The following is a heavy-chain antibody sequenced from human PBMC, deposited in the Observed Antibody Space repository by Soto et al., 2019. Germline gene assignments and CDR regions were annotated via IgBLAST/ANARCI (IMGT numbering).Heavy chain of an antibody. CDR1: GGIFSTYA. Sequence: QVQLVQSGAEVKKPGSSVKVSCKASGGIFSTYAISWLRRAPGQGLEWMGGIIPIFGTPTYAQRFQGRVTFTADESTSTAYMELSRLRSEDTAVYYCARDRDDYGSGNYYNRIDFWGQGTLVTVSS. J-gene: IGHJ4*02. CDR3: ARDRDDYGSGNYYNRIDF. D-gene: IGHD3-10*01. CDR2: IIPIFGTP. V-gene: IGHV1-69*01.